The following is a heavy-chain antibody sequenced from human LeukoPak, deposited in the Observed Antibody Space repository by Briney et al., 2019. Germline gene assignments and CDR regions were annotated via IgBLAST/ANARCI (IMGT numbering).Heavy chain of an antibody. CDR1: GGSISSSSYY. V-gene: IGHV4-39*01. CDR3: ARAPYCSGGSCYPYFDY. J-gene: IGHJ4*02. D-gene: IGHD2-15*01. CDR2: MYYSGST. Sequence: SETLSLTCTVSGGSISSSSYYWGWIRQPPGKGLEWIGSMYYSGSTYYNPSLKSRVTISVDTSKNQFSLKLSSVTAADTAVYYCARAPYCSGGSCYPYFDYWGQGTLVTVSS.